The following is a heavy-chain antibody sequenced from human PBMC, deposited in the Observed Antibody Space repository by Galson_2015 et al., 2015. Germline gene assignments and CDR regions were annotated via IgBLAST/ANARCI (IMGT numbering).Heavy chain of an antibody. D-gene: IGHD6-13*01. Sequence: SLRLSCAASGFTFRSHAMSWVRQAPGKGLEWVSAISGSGSDTYYADSVKGRFTIARDNPKNTLYLQMNSLRAEDTAVYYCAKEGIAAAGNNGMDVWGHGTTVTVS. V-gene: IGHV3-23*01. J-gene: IGHJ6*02. CDR3: AKEGIAAAGNNGMDV. CDR1: GFTFRSHA. CDR2: ISGSGSDT.